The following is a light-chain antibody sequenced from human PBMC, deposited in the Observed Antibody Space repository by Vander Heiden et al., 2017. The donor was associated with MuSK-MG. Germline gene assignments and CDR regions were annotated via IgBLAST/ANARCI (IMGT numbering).Light chain of an antibody. CDR2: GAS. CDR1: QSVSSSY. J-gene: IGKJ1*01. Sequence: EIVLTQSPGTLSLSPGERATLSCRASQSVSSSYLAWYQQKPGQAPRLLIDGASSRATGIPDRFSGSGSGTDFTLTISRLEPEDVAVYYCQQYGSARWTFGPGTKVEIK. CDR3: QQYGSARWT. V-gene: IGKV3-20*01.